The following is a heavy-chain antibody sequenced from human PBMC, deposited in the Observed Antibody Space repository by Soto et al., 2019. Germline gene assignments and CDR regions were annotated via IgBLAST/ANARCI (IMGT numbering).Heavy chain of an antibody. CDR1: GFTFSSYA. Sequence: PGGSLRLSCAASGFTFSSYAMSWVRQAPGKGLEWVSAISGSGGSTYYADSVKGRFTISRDNAKNSLYLQMNSLRAEDTAVYYCARDMVVAATHYYGMDVWGQGTTVTVYS. V-gene: IGHV3-23*01. D-gene: IGHD2-15*01. CDR3: ARDMVVAATHYYGMDV. J-gene: IGHJ6*02. CDR2: ISGSGGST.